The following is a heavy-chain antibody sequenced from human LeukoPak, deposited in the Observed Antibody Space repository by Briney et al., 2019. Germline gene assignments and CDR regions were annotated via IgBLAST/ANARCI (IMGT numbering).Heavy chain of an antibody. V-gene: IGHV4-59*01. Sequence: PSETLSLTCTVSGGSISRYYWSWLRQPPGKGLEWIGYIYDGGSSNYNPSLKSRVTISVDRPKNQFSLKLTSVTAADTAVYYCARDMSSGYPNYYYYYMDVWGRGTTVTVSS. CDR3: ARDMSSGYPNYYYYYMDV. CDR2: IYDGGSS. D-gene: IGHD3-22*01. CDR1: GGSISRYY. J-gene: IGHJ6*03.